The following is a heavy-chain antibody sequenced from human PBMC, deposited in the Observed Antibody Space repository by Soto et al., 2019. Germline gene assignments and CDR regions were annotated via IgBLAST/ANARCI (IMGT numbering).Heavy chain of an antibody. Sequence: QVQLVESGGGVVQPGRSLRLSCAASGFTFSSYGMHWVRQAPGKGLEWVAVIWYDGSNKYYADSVKGRFTISRDNSKNTLYLQMNSLRAEDTAVYYCAREDDSSGYFFDYWGQGTLVTVSS. CDR2: IWYDGSNK. D-gene: IGHD3-22*01. CDR3: AREDDSSGYFFDY. V-gene: IGHV3-30*19. J-gene: IGHJ4*02. CDR1: GFTFSSYG.